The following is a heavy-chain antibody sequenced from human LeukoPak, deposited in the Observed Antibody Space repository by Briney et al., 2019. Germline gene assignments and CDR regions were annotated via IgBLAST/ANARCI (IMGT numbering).Heavy chain of an antibody. CDR2: ISYDGSNE. J-gene: IGHJ3*01. D-gene: IGHD3-22*01. CDR1: GFTFSTYG. CDR3: AKEYSYDSGGDAFDV. Sequence: PGGSLRLSCAASGFTFSTYGMHWVRQAPGKGLEWVAVISYDGSNEYYADSVKGRFTISRDNSENTLYLQMTSLRAEDTAVYYCAKEYSYDSGGDAFDVWGQGTLVTVSS. V-gene: IGHV3-30*18.